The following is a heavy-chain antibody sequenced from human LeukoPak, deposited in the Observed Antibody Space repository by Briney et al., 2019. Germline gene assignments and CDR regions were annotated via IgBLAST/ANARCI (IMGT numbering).Heavy chain of an antibody. J-gene: IGHJ6*03. D-gene: IGHD3-3*01. CDR3: AGVRTSGYTPYYMDV. V-gene: IGHV3-53*01. Sequence: PGGSLRLSCAASGFPVSSNYMSWVRQAPGKGLEWVSIIYSGGTTYYADSVKGRFTISRDNSKKTLYLPMNSLKGEDAAVYYCAGVRTSGYTPYYMDVWGKGTTVTVSS. CDR1: GFPVSSNY. CDR2: IYSGGTT.